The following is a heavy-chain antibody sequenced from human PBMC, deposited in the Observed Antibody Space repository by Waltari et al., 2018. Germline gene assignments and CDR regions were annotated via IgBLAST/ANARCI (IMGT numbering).Heavy chain of an antibody. Sequence: QLQLQESGPGLVKPSETLSLTCTVSGGSISSSSYYWGWVRQPPGKGLEWIGSIYYSGGTSYNPSLNSRVTISVDTSKNQFSRRVSSVTAADTAVFYCARMVRGYCSSTSCHTDHWGQGTLVTVSS. CDR3: ARMVRGYCSSTSCHTDH. V-gene: IGHV4-39*07. CDR2: IYYSGGT. CDR1: GGSISSSSYY. D-gene: IGHD2-2*01. J-gene: IGHJ4*02.